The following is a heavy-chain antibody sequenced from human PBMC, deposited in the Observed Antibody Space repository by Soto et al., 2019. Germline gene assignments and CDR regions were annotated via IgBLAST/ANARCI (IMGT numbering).Heavy chain of an antibody. Sequence: QITLKESGPTLVKPTQTLTLTCTFSGFSLSTSGVGVVWIRQPPGKALEWLGIIYWDDDKRYRPSLKSRLTXPXDXXKTQVVLTMTNMDPVDTGTYYCAHNLVAGTSWFAPWGQGTLVTVSS. CDR3: AHNLVAGTSWFAP. J-gene: IGHJ5*02. V-gene: IGHV2-5*02. CDR1: GFSLSTSGVG. CDR2: IYWDDDK. D-gene: IGHD6-19*01.